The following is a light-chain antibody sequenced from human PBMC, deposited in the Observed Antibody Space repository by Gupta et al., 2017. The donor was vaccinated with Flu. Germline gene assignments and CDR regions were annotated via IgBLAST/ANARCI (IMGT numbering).Light chain of an antibody. Sequence: VSPGERATLSCRASQSVSTELAWYQQKPGQAPRLLIYGASTRATGVPGRFSGSGSGTEFTLTISSLQSEDFAVYYCQQYDNWPPITFGQGTRLEIK. CDR3: QQYDNWPPIT. CDR2: GAS. J-gene: IGKJ5*01. V-gene: IGKV3-15*01. CDR1: QSVSTE.